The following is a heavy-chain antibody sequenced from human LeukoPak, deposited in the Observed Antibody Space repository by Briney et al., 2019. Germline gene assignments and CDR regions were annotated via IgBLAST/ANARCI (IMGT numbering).Heavy chain of an antibody. CDR3: ARDQNEYSSSSAY. D-gene: IGHD6-6*01. Sequence: SETLSLTCTVSGGSISSGSYYWSWIRQPAGKGLEWIGRIYTSGSTNYNPSLKSRVTISVDTSKNQFSLKLSSVTAADTAVYYCARDQNEYSSSSAYWGQGTLVTVSS. J-gene: IGHJ4*02. CDR1: GGSISSGSYY. V-gene: IGHV4-61*02. CDR2: IYTSGST.